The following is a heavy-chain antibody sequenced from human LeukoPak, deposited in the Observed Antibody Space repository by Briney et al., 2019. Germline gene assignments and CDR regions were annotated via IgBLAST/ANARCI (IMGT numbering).Heavy chain of an antibody. V-gene: IGHV4-30-2*01. CDR1: GGSISSGGYS. D-gene: IGHD3-22*01. CDR3: ARSDTTGYYEDY. Sequence: SETLSLTCAVSGGSISSGGYSWSWIRQPRGKGLEWIGYIYHSGSTYYNPSLKSRVTISVNRAKNQVSLKLSSVSAADTAVYYCARSDTTGYYEDYWGQGTLVTVSS. J-gene: IGHJ4*02. CDR2: IYHSGST.